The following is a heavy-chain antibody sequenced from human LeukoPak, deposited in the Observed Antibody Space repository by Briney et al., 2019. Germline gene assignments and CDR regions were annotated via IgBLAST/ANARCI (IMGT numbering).Heavy chain of an antibody. CDR2: IHTDGRST. V-gene: IGHV3-74*01. CDR3: ARAYYYDSSGSFDY. Sequence: GGSLRLSCVASGFTFSTYWMHWVRQVPGKGLVWVSHIHTDGRSTSYADSVKGRFTISRDNAKNTLYLQMNSLRAEDTAVYYCARAYYYDSSGSFDYWGQGTLVTVSS. J-gene: IGHJ4*02. CDR1: GFTFSTYW. D-gene: IGHD3-22*01.